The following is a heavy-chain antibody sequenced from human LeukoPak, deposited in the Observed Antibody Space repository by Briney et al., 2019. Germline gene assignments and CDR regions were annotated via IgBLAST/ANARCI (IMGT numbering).Heavy chain of an antibody. J-gene: IGHJ6*02. D-gene: IGHD1-26*01. CDR2: IYSGGST. CDR1: GFTVSSNY. Sequence: GGSLRLSCAASGFTVSSNYMSWVRHAPAKGLEWVSVIYSGGSTYYADSVKGRFTISRDNSKNTLYLQMNSLRAEDTAVYYCASPSGSYSYGMDVWGQGTTVTVSS. CDR3: ASPSGSYSYGMDV. V-gene: IGHV3-66*02.